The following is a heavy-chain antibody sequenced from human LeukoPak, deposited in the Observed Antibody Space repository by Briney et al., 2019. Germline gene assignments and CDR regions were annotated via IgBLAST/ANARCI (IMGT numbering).Heavy chain of an antibody. J-gene: IGHJ5*02. CDR2: IRSKAYGGTT. CDR3: TRCIAVAGSFWFDP. CDR1: GFTVSSNY. D-gene: IGHD6-19*01. Sequence: SGGSLRLSCAASGFTVSSNYMSWVRQAPGKGLEWVGFIRSKAYGGTTEYAASVKGRFTISRDDSKSIAYLQMNSLKTEDTAVYYCTRCIAVAGSFWFDPWGQGTLVTVSS. V-gene: IGHV3-49*04.